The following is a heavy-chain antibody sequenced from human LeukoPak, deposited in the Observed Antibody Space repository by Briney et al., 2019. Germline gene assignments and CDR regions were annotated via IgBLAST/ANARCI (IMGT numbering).Heavy chain of an antibody. CDR2: INWNGGST. CDR1: VFTFDDYG. V-gene: IGHV3-20*04. J-gene: IGHJ4*02. CDR3: ARAGGGTYSYYFDY. Sequence: PGGSLRLSCAASVFTFDDYGMSWVRQAPGKGLEWVSGINWNGGSTGYADSVKGRFIISRDNAKNSLCLQMNSLRAEDTALYYCARAGGGTYSYYFDYWGQGTLVTVSS. D-gene: IGHD1-26*01.